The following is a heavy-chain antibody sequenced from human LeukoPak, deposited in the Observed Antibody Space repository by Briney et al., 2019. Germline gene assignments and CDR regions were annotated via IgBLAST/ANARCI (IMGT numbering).Heavy chain of an antibody. CDR1: GGSISSSSYY. J-gene: IGHJ6*03. Sequence: SETLSLTCTVSGGSISSSSYYWGWIRQPPGKGLEWIGEIYHSGSTNYNPSLKSRVTISVDKSKNQFSLKLSSVTAADTAVYYCTRGSIAYYYMDVWGKGTTVTISS. V-gene: IGHV4-39*07. CDR3: TRGSIAYYYMDV. D-gene: IGHD3-22*01. CDR2: IYHSGST.